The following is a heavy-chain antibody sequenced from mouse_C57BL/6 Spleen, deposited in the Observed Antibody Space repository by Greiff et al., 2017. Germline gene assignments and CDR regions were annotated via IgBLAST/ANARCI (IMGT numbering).Heavy chain of an antibody. CDR3: ARKAPYYGGSSYYFDY. CDR1: GYTFTSYW. J-gene: IGHJ2*01. Sequence: QVQLQQPGTELVKPGASVKLSCKAYGYTFTSYWMHWVKQRTGQGLEWIGKINPSSGGTNYNEKFKSKATLTVDKSSSTAYKQLNSLTSEDSAVYYCARKAPYYGGSSYYFDYWGQGTTLTVSS. CDR2: INPSSGGT. V-gene: IGHV1-53*01. D-gene: IGHD1-1*01.